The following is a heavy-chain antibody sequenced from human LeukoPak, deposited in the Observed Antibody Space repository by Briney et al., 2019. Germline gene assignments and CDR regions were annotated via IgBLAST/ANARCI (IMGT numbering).Heavy chain of an antibody. CDR3: AKDISHYYDSSGLMDY. J-gene: IGHJ4*02. CDR2: INSDGSST. V-gene: IGHV3-74*01. D-gene: IGHD3-22*01. Sequence: GGSLRLSCAASGFTFSSYWMHWVRQAPGKGLVWVSRINSDGSSTSYADSVKGRFTISRDNAKNSLYLQMNSLRAEDTALYYCAKDISHYYDSSGLMDYWGQGTLVTVSS. CDR1: GFTFSSYW.